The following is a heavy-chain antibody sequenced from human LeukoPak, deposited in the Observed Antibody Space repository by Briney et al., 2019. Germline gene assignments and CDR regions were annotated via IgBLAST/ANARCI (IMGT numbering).Heavy chain of an antibody. Sequence: SETLSLTCTVSGGSISSYYWNWIRQPAGKGLEWIGRIYTSGSTNYNPSLKSRVTMSVDTSKNQFSLKLSSVTAADTAVYYCASSYYYDSSGYYPLDYWGQGTLVTVSS. CDR1: GGSISSYY. J-gene: IGHJ4*02. CDR2: IYTSGST. CDR3: ASSYYYDSSGYYPLDY. V-gene: IGHV4-4*07. D-gene: IGHD3-22*01.